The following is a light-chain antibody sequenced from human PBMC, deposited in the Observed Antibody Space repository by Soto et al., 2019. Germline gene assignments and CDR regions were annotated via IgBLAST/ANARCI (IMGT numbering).Light chain of an antibody. Sequence: QSVLTQPRSVSGSPGQSVTISCSGTSNYVSWYQQHPGKAPKLMIYDVSKRPSGVPDRFSGSKSGNTASLTISGLQDEDEADYYCFSFAGSYNSYVLGSGKKVTVL. CDR3: FSFAGSYNSYV. V-gene: IGLV2-11*01. CDR1: SNY. CDR2: DVS. J-gene: IGLJ1*01.